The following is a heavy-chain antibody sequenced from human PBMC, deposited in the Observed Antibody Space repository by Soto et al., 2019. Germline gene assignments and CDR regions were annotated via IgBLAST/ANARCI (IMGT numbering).Heavy chain of an antibody. Sequence: EVQLLESGGGLVQPGGSLRLSCAASGFTFSSYAMSWVRQAPGKGLEWVSAISGSGGSTYYADSVKGRFTISRDNSKNTLYLQMNSLRAEDTAVHYCAKTGEGTVKHYWYFDLWGRGTLVTFSS. CDR2: ISGSGGST. J-gene: IGHJ2*01. CDR3: AKTGEGTVKHYWYFDL. CDR1: GFTFSSYA. D-gene: IGHD3-16*01. V-gene: IGHV3-23*01.